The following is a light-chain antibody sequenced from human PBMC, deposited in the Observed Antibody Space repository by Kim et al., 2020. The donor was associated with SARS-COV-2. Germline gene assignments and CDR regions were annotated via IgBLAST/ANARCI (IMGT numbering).Light chain of an antibody. J-gene: IGKJ4*01. CDR3: QQYGNWPLT. CDR2: GAS. CDR1: QTVSSN. Sequence: VSPGDRATLSCRASQTVSSNLGWYQQKLGQAPRLLIYGASTRATGIPARFSGSGSGTEFTLTISSLQSEDFAVYYCQQYGNWPLTFGGGTKVDIK. V-gene: IGKV3-15*01.